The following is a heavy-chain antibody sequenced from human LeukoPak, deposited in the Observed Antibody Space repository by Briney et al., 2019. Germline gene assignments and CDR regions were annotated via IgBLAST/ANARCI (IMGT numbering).Heavy chain of an antibody. Sequence: ASVEVSCKASGYTFTSYGISWVRQVPGQGLEWMGWISAYNGNTNYAQKLQGRVTMTTDTSTSTAYMELRSLRSDDTAVYYCASIQGYCSSTSCYTENWFDPWGQGTLVTVSS. CDR3: ASIQGYCSSTSCYTENWFDP. J-gene: IGHJ5*02. CDR1: GYTFTSYG. V-gene: IGHV1-18*01. CDR2: ISAYNGNT. D-gene: IGHD2-2*02.